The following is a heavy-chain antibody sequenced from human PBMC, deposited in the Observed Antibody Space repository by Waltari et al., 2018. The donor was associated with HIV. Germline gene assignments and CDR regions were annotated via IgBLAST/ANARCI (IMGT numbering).Heavy chain of an antibody. CDR2: INPKTGDT. V-gene: IGHV1-8*01. J-gene: IGHJ6*02. Sequence: QSPTEVRRPGASVRVSCRISGYKFVNHDITWMRQAAGEGLEWMGCINPKTGDTRSLEKYRGRLTLTRNISAATAFLDLTNLTRDDTATYYCTRGLALHIAAPGADVWGQGTTVIV. CDR3: TRGLALHIAAPGADV. CDR1: GYKFVNHD. D-gene: IGHD4-17*01.